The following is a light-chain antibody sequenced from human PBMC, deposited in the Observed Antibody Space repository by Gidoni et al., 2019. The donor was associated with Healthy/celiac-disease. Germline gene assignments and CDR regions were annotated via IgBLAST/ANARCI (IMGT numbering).Light chain of an antibody. CDR2: SNN. V-gene: IGLV1-44*01. Sequence: QSVLTQPPSAFGTPGQSVTISCSGSSPNIGINTVHWYQQLPGTAPKLLIYSNNQRPSGVPDRFSGSKSGTSASLAISGLQSEDEADYYCAAWDDSLNWVFGGGTKLTVL. J-gene: IGLJ3*02. CDR3: AAWDDSLNWV. CDR1: SPNIGINT.